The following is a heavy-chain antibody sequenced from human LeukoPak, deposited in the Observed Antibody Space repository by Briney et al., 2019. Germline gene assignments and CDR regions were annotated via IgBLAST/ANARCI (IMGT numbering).Heavy chain of an antibody. D-gene: IGHD3-22*01. CDR1: GFTFSGSA. CDR3: TGDNFDSSVKFDY. CDR2: IRSKANNYAT. V-gene: IGHV3-73*01. J-gene: IGHJ4*02. Sequence: GGSLKLSCVVSGFTFSGSAVHWVRQASGKGLEWVGRIRSKANNYATAYAASVKGRFTISRDDSKNTAYLQMNSLKTEDTAVYYCTGDNFDSSVKFDYWGQGTLVTVCS.